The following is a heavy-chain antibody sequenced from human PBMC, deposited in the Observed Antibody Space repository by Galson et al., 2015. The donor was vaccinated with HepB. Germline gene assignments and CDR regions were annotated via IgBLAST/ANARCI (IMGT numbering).Heavy chain of an antibody. V-gene: IGHV3-9*01. Sequence: SLRLSCAASGFTFGDHAMHWVRQGPGKGLEWVSGITWNGATIGYADSVKGRFTISRDNAKNSLYLEMNGLRTEDTALYHCAKDIMLRGAKWDALDIWGQGTMVTVSS. CDR1: GFTFGDHA. D-gene: IGHD2-8*01. CDR3: AKDIMLRGAKWDALDI. CDR2: ITWNGATI. J-gene: IGHJ3*02.